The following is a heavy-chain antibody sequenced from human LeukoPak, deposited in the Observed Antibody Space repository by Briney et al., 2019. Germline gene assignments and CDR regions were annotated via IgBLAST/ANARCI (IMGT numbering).Heavy chain of an antibody. V-gene: IGHV4-59*01. CDR3: ARARPDSSGYYWHY. J-gene: IGHJ4*02. CDR2: IYYSGST. Sequence: SETLSLTCTVSGGSISSYYWSWIRQPPGKGLEWIGYIYYSGSTNYNPSLKSRVTISVDTSKNQFSLKLSSVTAADTAVYYCARARPDSSGYYWHYWGQGTLVTVSS. CDR1: GGSISSYY. D-gene: IGHD3-22*01.